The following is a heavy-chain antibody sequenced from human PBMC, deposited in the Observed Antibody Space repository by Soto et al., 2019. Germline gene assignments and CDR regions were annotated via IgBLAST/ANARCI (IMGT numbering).Heavy chain of an antibody. Sequence: QPGRALRRTCVALGCSLSANSKHWVRQAPGKGLEWVALISYDGSSKYYADSVKGRFTISRDDSKNTLYLQMNSLRTEDTAVFYWEKGRRARDFDDYGVDFWGQGTAVTVSS. D-gene: IGHD3-3*01. J-gene: IGHJ6*02. CDR3: EKGRRARDFDDYGVDF. V-gene: IGHV3-30-3*02. CDR2: ISYDGSSK. CDR1: GCSLSANS.